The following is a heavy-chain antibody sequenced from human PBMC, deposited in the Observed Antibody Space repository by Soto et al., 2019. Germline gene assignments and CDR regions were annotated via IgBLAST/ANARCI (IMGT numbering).Heavy chain of an antibody. D-gene: IGHD6-19*01. V-gene: IGHV3-23*01. Sequence: EVQLLESGGGLVQPGGSLRLSCAASGFTFSIYAMSWVRQAPGKGLEWVSAISRSGAYTYYADSVKGRFAISRDNSKTTLYLQLHRLRAEDTAVYYCAKVLKEVDGTYDYWGQGTLVTVSS. J-gene: IGHJ4*02. CDR3: AKVLKEVDGTYDY. CDR2: ISRSGAYT. CDR1: GFTFSIYA.